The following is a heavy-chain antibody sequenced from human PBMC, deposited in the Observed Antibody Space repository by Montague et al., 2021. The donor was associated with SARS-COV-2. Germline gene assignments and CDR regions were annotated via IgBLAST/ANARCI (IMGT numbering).Heavy chain of an antibody. CDR3: ARIPVDSKYYFDF. V-gene: IGHV6-1*01. CDR2: TYYRSKWYN. D-gene: IGHD4-11*01. Sequence: CAISGDSVSSNIATWNWIRQSPSRGLEWLGRTYYRSKWYNDYAESVKSRIAIDPDTSKHQFSLHLNSVTPEDTAVYYCARIPVDSKYYFDFWGQGTLVAVSS. J-gene: IGHJ4*02. CDR1: GDSVSSNIAT.